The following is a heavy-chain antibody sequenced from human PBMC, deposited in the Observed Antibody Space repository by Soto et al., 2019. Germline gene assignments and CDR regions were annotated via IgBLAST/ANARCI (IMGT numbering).Heavy chain of an antibody. CDR1: GGSISSSSYY. Sequence: SETLSLTCTVSGGSISSSSYYWGWIRQPPWKGLEWIGSIYYSGSTYYNPSLKSRVTISVDTSKNQFSLKLSSVTAADTAVYYCARNYDFWSGYYFDYWGQGTLVTVSS. CDR2: IYYSGST. CDR3: ARNYDFWSGYYFDY. D-gene: IGHD3-3*01. J-gene: IGHJ4*02. V-gene: IGHV4-39*01.